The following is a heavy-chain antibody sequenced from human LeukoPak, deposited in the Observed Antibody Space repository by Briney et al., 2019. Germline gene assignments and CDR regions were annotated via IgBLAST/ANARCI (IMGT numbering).Heavy chain of an antibody. CDR3: AVRRGYSCGD. V-gene: IGHV1-8*01. CDR2: MNPNSGNT. CDR1: GYTFTSYY. J-gene: IGHJ4*02. Sequence: ASVKVSCKASGYTFTSYYMHWVRQATGQGLEWMGWMNPNSGNTGYAQKFQGRVTMTRNTSISTAYMELSSLRSEDTAVYYCAVRRGYSCGDWGQGTLVTVSS. D-gene: IGHD5-18*01.